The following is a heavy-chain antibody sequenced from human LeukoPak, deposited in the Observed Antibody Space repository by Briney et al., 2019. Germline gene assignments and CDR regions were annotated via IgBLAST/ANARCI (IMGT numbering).Heavy chain of an antibody. J-gene: IGHJ4*02. V-gene: IGHV1-18*01. CDR3: ARESDYYDSSGHYDY. CDR1: GYTFTSYG. D-gene: IGHD3-22*01. Sequence: ASVKVSCKASGYTFTSYGISWVRQAPGQGLEWMGWISAYNGNTNYAQKLQGRVTMTTDTSTSTAYMKLRSLRSDDTAVYYCARESDYYDSSGHYDYWGQGTLVTVSS. CDR2: ISAYNGNT.